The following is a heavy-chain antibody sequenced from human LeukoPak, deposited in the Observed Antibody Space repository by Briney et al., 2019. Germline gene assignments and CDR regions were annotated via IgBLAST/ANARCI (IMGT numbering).Heavy chain of an antibody. CDR3: ARDDGSYYYYYYGMDV. CDR2: IRYDGSNK. Sequence: GGSLRLSCAAFGITFSSYGMHWVRQAPGKGLEWVAFIRYDGSNKYYADSVKGRFTISRDNAKNSLYLQMNSLRAEDTAVYYCARDDGSYYYYYYGMDVWGQGTTVTVSS. CDR1: GITFSSYG. V-gene: IGHV3-30*02. J-gene: IGHJ6*02. D-gene: IGHD1-26*01.